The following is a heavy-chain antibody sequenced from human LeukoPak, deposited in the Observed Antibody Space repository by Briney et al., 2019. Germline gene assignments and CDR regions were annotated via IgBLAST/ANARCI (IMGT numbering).Heavy chain of an antibody. D-gene: IGHD1-26*01. CDR1: GDSVSSYY. CDR3: AREGSSRPFDY. V-gene: IGHV4-4*07. Sequence: SETLSLTCTVSGDSVSSYYWTWIRQPAGKGLEWIGRIYSSGTTHYNPSLKSRVTMSVDTSKNQFTLKPSSVTAADTAVYYCAREGSSRPFDYWGQGTLVTVSS. J-gene: IGHJ4*02. CDR2: IYSSGTT.